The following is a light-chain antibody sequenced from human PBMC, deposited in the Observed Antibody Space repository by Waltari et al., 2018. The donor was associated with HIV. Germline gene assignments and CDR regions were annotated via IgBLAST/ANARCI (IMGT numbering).Light chain of an antibody. Sequence: QSALTQPASVSGSPGQSITIYCPGTSSDVGYYNYVSWYQQHPGKAPKLMIYEVSDRPSGVSNRFSGSKSGNTASLTISGLQAEDEADYFCASYTSSSTLEFGGGTKLTVL. V-gene: IGLV2-14*01. CDR3: ASYTSSSTLE. CDR2: EVS. CDR1: SSDVGYYNY. J-gene: IGLJ3*02.